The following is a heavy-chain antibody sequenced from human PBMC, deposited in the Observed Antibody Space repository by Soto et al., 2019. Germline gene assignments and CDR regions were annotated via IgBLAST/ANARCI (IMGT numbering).Heavy chain of an antibody. CDR3: ARGLGYCTNGVCYMVPPFDY. V-gene: IGHV4-38-2*01. Sequence: PSETLSLTCAVSGYSISSGYYWGWIRQPPGKGLEWIGSIYHSGSTYYNPSLKSRVTISVDTSKNRFSLKLSSVTAADTAVYYGARGLGYCTNGVCYMVPPFDYWGQGTLVTVSS. CDR2: IYHSGST. J-gene: IGHJ4*02. CDR1: GYSISSGYY. D-gene: IGHD2-8*01.